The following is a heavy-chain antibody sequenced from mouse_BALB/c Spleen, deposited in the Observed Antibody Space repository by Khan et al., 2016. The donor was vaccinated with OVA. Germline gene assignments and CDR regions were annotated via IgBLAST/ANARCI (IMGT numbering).Heavy chain of an antibody. D-gene: IGHD1-1*01. J-gene: IGHJ2*01. Sequence: EVQLQESGPGLVKPSQSLSLTCTVTGYSITSGYAWNWIRQFPENKLEWMGYISYSGVTSYTPSLKSRISITRDTPKNQFFLQLTSVTTADTATYYCARGNYYGYYFDYWGQGTTLTVSS. V-gene: IGHV3-2*02. CDR2: ISYSGVT. CDR1: GYSITSGYA. CDR3: ARGNYYGYYFDY.